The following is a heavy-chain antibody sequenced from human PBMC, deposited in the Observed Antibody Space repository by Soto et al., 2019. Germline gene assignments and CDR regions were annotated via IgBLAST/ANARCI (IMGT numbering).Heavy chain of an antibody. D-gene: IGHD1-26*01. CDR1: GFTFSIYG. CDR2: INDGGDST. Sequence: EVQLLESGGGLVQPGGSLRLSCAASGFTFSIYGMTWVRQAPGKGLEWVSLINDGGDSTYYADSVKGRFTISRDNFKNTLYLQMNSLRAEDTAVYYCAKPPKVGSWYYFDHWRQGTLVIVSS. CDR3: AKPPKVGSWYYFDH. V-gene: IGHV3-23*01. J-gene: IGHJ4*02.